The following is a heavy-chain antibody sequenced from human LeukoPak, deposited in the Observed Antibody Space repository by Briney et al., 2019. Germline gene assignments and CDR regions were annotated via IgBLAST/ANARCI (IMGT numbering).Heavy chain of an antibody. J-gene: IGHJ4*02. V-gene: IGHV4-59*01. D-gene: IGHD5-12*01. CDR1: GGSISSYY. CDR3: ARGGHSGFDY. CDR2: IYYSGST. Sequence: SETLSLTCTVSGGSISSYYWSWIRQPRGKGLEWIGYIYYSGSTNYNPSLKSRVTISVDTSKNQFSLKLSSVTAADTAVYYCARGGHSGFDYWGQGTLVTVSS.